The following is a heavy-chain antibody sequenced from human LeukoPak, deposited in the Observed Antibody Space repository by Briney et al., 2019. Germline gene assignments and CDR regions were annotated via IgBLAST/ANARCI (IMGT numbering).Heavy chain of an antibody. CDR1: GGSISSDY. CDR3: AGERRYSSSWINWFDP. CDR2: IYHSGST. D-gene: IGHD6-13*01. V-gene: IGHV4-59*01. J-gene: IGHJ5*02. Sequence: SETLSLTCTVSGGSISSDYWSWIRQPPGKGLEWIGYIYHSGSTHYNPSLKSRVTISVDASKQQSSLKLNSVTGAAPAQYYCAGERRYSSSWINWFDPWGQGTLVTVSS.